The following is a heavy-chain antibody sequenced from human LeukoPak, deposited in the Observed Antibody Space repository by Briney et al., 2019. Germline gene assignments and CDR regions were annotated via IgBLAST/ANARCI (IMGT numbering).Heavy chain of an antibody. V-gene: IGHV3-23*01. CDR2: ISASGGST. Sequence: GGSLRLSCAASGFTFSSYAMSWVRQAPGKGLEWVSAISASGGSTHYADSVKGRFTISRDNSKNTLYLQMNSLRDEDTAVYYCAKGFFGSGSFPHNFDYWGQGTLVTVSS. CDR1: GFTFSSYA. J-gene: IGHJ4*02. D-gene: IGHD3-10*01. CDR3: AKGFFGSGSFPHNFDY.